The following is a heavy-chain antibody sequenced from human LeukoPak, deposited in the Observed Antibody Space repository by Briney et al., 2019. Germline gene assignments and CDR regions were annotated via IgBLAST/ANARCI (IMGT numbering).Heavy chain of an antibody. D-gene: IGHD1-26*01. V-gene: IGHV1-46*01. J-gene: IGHJ5*02. CDR1: GYTFTSYY. Sequence: ASVKVSCKASGYTFTSYYMHWVRQAPGQGLEWMGIINPSGGSTSYAQKFQGRVTMTRDTSISTAYMELSRLRSDDTAVYYCARGAVGATAWGQGTLVTVSS. CDR2: INPSGGST. CDR3: ARGAVGATA.